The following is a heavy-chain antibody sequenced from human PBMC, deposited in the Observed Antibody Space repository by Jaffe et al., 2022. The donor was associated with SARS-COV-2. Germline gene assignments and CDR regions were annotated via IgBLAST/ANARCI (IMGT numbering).Heavy chain of an antibody. D-gene: IGHD3-10*01. Sequence: QVQLQQWGAGLLKPSETLSLTCAVYGGSFSGYYWSWIRQPPGKGLEWIGEINHSGSTNYNPSLKSRVTISVDTSKNQFSLKLSSVTAADTAVYYCARTRRGVIINYYYYMDVWGKGTTVTVSS. V-gene: IGHV4-34*01. CDR3: ARTRRGVIINYYYYMDV. CDR2: INHSGST. CDR1: GGSFSGYY. J-gene: IGHJ6*03.